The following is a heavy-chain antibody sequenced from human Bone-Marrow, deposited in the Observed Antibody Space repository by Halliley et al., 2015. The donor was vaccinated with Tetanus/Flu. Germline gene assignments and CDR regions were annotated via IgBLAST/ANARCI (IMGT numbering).Heavy chain of an antibody. Sequence: EWVSAISGSGNTPFFADSVKGRFPISRDNSKNTLFLQMTSLRVEDTAVYYCAKDAKEVGFNDYWGQGTLVTVSS. J-gene: IGHJ4*02. D-gene: IGHD1-26*01. CDR2: ISGSGNTP. V-gene: IGHV3-23*01. CDR3: AKDAKEVGFNDY.